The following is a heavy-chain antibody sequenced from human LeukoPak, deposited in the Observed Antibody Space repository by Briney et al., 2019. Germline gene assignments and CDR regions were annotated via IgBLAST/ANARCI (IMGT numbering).Heavy chain of an antibody. Sequence: GGSLRLSCTGSGFNFHDHAMGWLRQAPGKGLEWIAILDNKPYEGGLKYAPSVKDRFTFSRDDSKNLAHLQMNSLKTEDTAVYYCARVERATTVFDYWGQGTLVTVSS. CDR3: ARVERATTVFDY. D-gene: IGHD5-24*01. CDR1: GFNFHDHA. CDR2: LDNKPYEGGL. J-gene: IGHJ4*02. V-gene: IGHV3-49*03.